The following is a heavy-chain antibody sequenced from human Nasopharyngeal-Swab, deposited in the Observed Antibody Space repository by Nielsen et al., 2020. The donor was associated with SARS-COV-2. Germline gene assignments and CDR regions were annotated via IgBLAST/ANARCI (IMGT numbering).Heavy chain of an antibody. CDR2: VNQDGSRT. CDR1: GVIFSKYW. J-gene: IGHJ4*02. CDR3: VKHQGSSSDQ. V-gene: IGHV3-74*01. Sequence: GESLKISCVASGVIFSKYWMHWVRQAPGKELVWVSRVNQDGSRTDYADSVRGRFTISRDNAKNTLYLQMNSLRVEDTAVYYCVKHQGSSSDQWGQGTLVTVSS.